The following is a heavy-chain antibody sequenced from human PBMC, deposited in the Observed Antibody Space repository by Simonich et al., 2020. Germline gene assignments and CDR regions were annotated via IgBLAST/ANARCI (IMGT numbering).Heavy chain of an antibody. CDR3: ARAYSSSWYNWFDP. V-gene: IGHV3-33*01. CDR1: GFTFSSYG. D-gene: IGHD6-13*01. Sequence: QVQLVESGGGVVQPGRSLRLSCAASGFTFSSYGMHWVRQAPGKGPEWVAVIWYDGSNKYYADSVKGRFTISRDNSKNTLYLQMNSLRAEDTAVYYCARAYSSSWYNWFDPWGQGTLVTVSS. J-gene: IGHJ5*02. CDR2: IWYDGSNK.